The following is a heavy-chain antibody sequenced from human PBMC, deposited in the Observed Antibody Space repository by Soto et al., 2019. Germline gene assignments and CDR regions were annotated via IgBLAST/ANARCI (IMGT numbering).Heavy chain of an antibody. CDR1: GYSFTIYG. CDR3: ARDLTIVPATHPRLENYGMDV. CDR2: ISPYNGHT. V-gene: IGHV1-18*01. Sequence: QVQLVQSAGEVKKPGASVKVSCKASGYSFTIYGISWVRRAPGQGLEWMGWISPYNGHTQFVERFQGRVTMTTDTSTKTAYMELRNLRSDDTAHYYCARDLTIVPATHPRLENYGMDVWGQGTTVIVSS. D-gene: IGHD2-2*01. J-gene: IGHJ6*02.